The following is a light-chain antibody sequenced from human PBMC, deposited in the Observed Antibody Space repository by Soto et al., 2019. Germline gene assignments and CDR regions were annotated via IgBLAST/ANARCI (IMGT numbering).Light chain of an antibody. Sequence: IVLTQSPGTLSLSPGDAATLSCLASQSVSNTYLAWYQQKPGQAPRLLIYGASSRATGFPDRFSGSGSGTDFTLTISRLETEDFAVYYCQLYDSSSWTFGQGTKVDIK. CDR3: QLYDSSSWT. CDR2: GAS. V-gene: IGKV3-20*01. CDR1: QSVSNTY. J-gene: IGKJ1*01.